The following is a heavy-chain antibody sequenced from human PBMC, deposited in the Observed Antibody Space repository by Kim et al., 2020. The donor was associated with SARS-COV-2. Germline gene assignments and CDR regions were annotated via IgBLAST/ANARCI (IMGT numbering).Heavy chain of an antibody. CDR1: GFTFSSYW. CDR3: ARGTGSLGWFDP. Sequence: GGSLRLSCAASGFTFSSYWMHWVRQAPGKGLVWVSRINSDGSSTSYADSVKGRFTISRDNAKNTLYLQMNSLRAEDTAVYYCARGTGSLGWFDPWGQGTLVTVSS. CDR2: INSDGSST. V-gene: IGHV3-74*01. D-gene: IGHD1-1*01. J-gene: IGHJ5*02.